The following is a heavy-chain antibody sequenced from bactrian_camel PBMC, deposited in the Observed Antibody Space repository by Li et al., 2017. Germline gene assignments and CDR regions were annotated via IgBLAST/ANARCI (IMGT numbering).Heavy chain of an antibody. CDR2: IYFDATTT. CDR1: GHTWDTYC. J-gene: IGHJ4*01. CDR3: TTVRTIYCSGGSYCSGGDRNY. Sequence: HVQLVESGGGSVQSGGSLRLSCVASGHTWDTYCMGWFRQAPGKGLEWVSTIYFDATTTYSSDSVKDRFTISRDNADNTMYLQMNSLKPEDTALYYCTTVRTIYCSGGSYCSGGDRNYWGQGTQVTVS. D-gene: IGHD2*01. V-gene: IGHV3-2*01.